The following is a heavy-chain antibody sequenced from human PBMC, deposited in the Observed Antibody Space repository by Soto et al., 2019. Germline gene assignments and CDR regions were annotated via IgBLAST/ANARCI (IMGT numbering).Heavy chain of an antibody. CDR3: AKVYYYGSGSYYNYYFDY. J-gene: IGHJ4*02. Sequence: EVQLLESGGGLIQPGGSLRLSCAASGFTFSNYDMSWVRQAPGKGLEWVSSISGSGGSTYYADSVKGRSTISRDNSKKTLYVQMSSLRAEDTAVYYCAKVYYYGSGSYYNYYFDYWGQGTLVTVSS. D-gene: IGHD3-10*01. CDR1: GFTFSNYD. V-gene: IGHV3-23*01. CDR2: ISGSGGST.